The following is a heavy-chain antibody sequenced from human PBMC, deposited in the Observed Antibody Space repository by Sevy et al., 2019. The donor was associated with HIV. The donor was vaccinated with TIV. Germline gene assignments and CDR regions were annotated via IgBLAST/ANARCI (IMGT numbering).Heavy chain of an antibody. CDR3: AKDHAYYYDSSGPLDY. V-gene: IGHV3-30*18. CDR2: ISYDGSNK. J-gene: IGHJ4*02. CDR1: GFTFSSYG. D-gene: IGHD3-22*01. Sequence: GGSLRLSCAASGFTFSSYGMHWVRQAPGKGLEWVAVISYDGSNKYYADSVKGRFTISRDNSKNTLYLQINSLRAEDTAVYYCAKDHAYYYDSSGPLDYWGQGTLVTVSS.